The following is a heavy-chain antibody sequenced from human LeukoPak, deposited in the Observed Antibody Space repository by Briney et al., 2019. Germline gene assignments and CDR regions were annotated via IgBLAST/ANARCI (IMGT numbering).Heavy chain of an antibody. CDR2: INHSGST. Sequence: PSETLSLTCAVYGGSFSGYYWSWIRQPPGKGLEWIGEINHSGSTNYNPSLKSRVTISVDTSKNQFSLKLSSVTAADTAVCYCARTPRYCSGGSCYSYDYWGQGTLVTVSS. CDR1: GGSFSGYY. V-gene: IGHV4-34*01. CDR3: ARTPRYCSGGSCYSYDY. D-gene: IGHD2-15*01. J-gene: IGHJ4*02.